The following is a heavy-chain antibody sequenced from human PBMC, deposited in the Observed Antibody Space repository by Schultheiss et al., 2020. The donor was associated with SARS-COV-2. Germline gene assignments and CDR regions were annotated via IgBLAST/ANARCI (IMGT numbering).Heavy chain of an antibody. CDR3: ARDSSSLDDAFDI. CDR2: IYYSGST. J-gene: IGHJ3*02. CDR1: GGSISSGGYY. D-gene: IGHD6-6*01. V-gene: IGHV4-31*03. Sequence: SETLSLTCTVSGGSISSGGYYWSWIRQHPGKGLEWIGYIYYSGSTYYNPSLKSRVTISVDTSKNQFSLKLSSVTAADTAVYYCARDSSSLDDAFDIWGQGTMVTVSS.